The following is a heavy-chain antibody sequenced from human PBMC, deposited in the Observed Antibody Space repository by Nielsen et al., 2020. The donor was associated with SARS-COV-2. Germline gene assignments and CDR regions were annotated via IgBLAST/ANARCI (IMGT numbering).Heavy chain of an antibody. D-gene: IGHD5-18*01. Sequence: GESLKISCAASGFTFSSYAMSWVRQAPGKGLEWVSAISGSGGSTYYADSVKGRFTISRDNSKNTLYLQMNSLRAEDTAVYYCARVGDGPLGYSYHDAFDIWGQGTMVTVSS. CDR2: ISGSGGST. CDR1: GFTFSSYA. CDR3: ARVGDGPLGYSYHDAFDI. J-gene: IGHJ3*02. V-gene: IGHV3-23*01.